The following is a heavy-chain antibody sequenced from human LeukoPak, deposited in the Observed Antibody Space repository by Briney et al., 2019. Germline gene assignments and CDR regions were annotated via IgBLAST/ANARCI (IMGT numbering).Heavy chain of an antibody. V-gene: IGHV4-4*07. J-gene: IGHJ4*02. CDR1: GGSISSYY. CDR2: VYSSGST. Sequence: SETLSLTCTVSGGSISSYYWSWIRQPAGKGLECIGRVYSSGSTNYNPSLKSRVTMSIDTSKNQFSLKLISVTAADTAIYYCARDPGLSYFDYWGQGALVTVSS. CDR3: ARDPGLSYFDY.